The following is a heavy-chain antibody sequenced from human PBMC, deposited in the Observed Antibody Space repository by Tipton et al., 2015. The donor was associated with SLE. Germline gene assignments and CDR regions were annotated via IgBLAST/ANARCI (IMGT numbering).Heavy chain of an antibody. V-gene: IGHV3-48*03. J-gene: IGHJ4*02. CDR3: ARDLGYGEYGGYFDY. CDR1: GFTFSSYE. Sequence: SLRLSCAASGFTFSSYEMNWVRQAPGKGLEWVSYISSSGSTIYNADSVKGRFTISRDNAKNSLYLQMNSLRAEDTAVYYCARDLGYGEYGGYFDYWGQGTLVTVSP. D-gene: IGHD4-17*01. CDR2: ISSSGSTI.